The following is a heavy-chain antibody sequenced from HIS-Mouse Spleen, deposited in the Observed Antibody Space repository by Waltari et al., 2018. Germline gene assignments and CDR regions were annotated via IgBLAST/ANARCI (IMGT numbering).Heavy chain of an antibody. CDR3: AREIPYSSSWYDWYFDL. CDR1: GCSSSSSSYY. J-gene: IGHJ2*01. D-gene: IGHD6-13*01. CDR2: IYYSGST. Sequence: QLQLQESGPGLVKPSATLSLTCTVSGCSSSSSSYYWRWHRQPAGKGLEWIGSIYYSGSTYYNPSLKSRVTISVDTSKNQFSLKLSSVTAADTAVYYCAREIPYSSSWYDWYFDLWGRGTLVTVSS. V-gene: IGHV4-39*07.